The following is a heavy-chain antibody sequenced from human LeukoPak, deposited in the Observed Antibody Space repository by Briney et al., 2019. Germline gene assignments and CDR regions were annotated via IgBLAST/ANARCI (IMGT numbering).Heavy chain of an antibody. CDR2: IYHSGST. D-gene: IGHD3-10*01. CDR3: ARGSGSYAFDI. CDR1: GGSISSGGYS. J-gene: IGHJ3*02. V-gene: IGHV4-30-2*01. Sequence: SQTLSLTCAVSGGSISSGGYSWSWIRQPPGKGLEWIGYIYHSGSTYYNPSLKSRVTISVDRSKNQFSLKLSSVTAADTAVYYCARGSGSYAFDIWGQGTMVTVSS.